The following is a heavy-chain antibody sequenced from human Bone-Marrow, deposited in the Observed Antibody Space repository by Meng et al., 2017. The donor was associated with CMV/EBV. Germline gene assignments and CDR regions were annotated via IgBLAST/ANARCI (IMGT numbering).Heavy chain of an antibody. Sequence: SETLSLTCTVSGGSISSYYWSWIRQPPGKGLEWIGSVYYSGSTYYNSSLKSRVTMSLGTSENQFSLRLTSVTAADTAVYYCAREGTSVTTRFDYWGKGTLVTFSS. CDR2: VYYSGST. D-gene: IGHD4-17*01. J-gene: IGHJ4*02. V-gene: IGHV4-59*04. CDR3: AREGTSVTTRFDY. CDR1: GGSISSYY.